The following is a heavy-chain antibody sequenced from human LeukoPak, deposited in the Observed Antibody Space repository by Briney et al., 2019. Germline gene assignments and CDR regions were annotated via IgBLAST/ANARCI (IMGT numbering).Heavy chain of an antibody. CDR1: GYTFTDYY. CDR2: INPKRGGT. CDR3: ARDSDGAVD. V-gene: IGHV1-2*02. J-gene: IGHJ4*02. Sequence: ASVKVSCKASGYTFTDYYIHWVRQAPGQGLEWMGWINPKRGGTNYAQKFQGRVTVTRDTSISTAYMELSRLRSDDTAMYYCARDSDGAVDWGQGTLVTVSS. D-gene: IGHD6-19*01.